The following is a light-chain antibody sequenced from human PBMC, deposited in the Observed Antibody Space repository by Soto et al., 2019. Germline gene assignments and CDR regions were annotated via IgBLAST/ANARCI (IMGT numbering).Light chain of an antibody. V-gene: IGLV1-40*01. CDR3: QSYDSSLSAVV. J-gene: IGLJ3*02. CDR2: GNS. CDR1: SSNIGADYD. Sequence: QAVVTQPPSVSGAPGQRVTISCTGSSSNIGADYDVHWYQQLPGTAPKLLIYGNSNRPSGVPDRFSGSKSGTSASLAITGLQAEDEADYYCQSYDSSLSAVVFGVGTKVTVL.